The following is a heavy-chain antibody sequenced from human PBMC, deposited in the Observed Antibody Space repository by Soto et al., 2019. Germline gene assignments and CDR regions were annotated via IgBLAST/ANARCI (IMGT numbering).Heavy chain of an antibody. J-gene: IGHJ6*02. CDR3: AKEFHGSGQYYYYYGMDV. D-gene: IGHD3-10*01. CDR1: GFTFDDYA. Sequence: EVQLVESGGGLVQPGRSLRLSCAASGFTFDDYAMHWVRQAPGKGLEWVSGISWNSGSIGYADSVKGRFTISRDNAKNSLYVQMKSLRAEDRALYYCAKEFHGSGQYYYYYGMDVWGQGTTVTVSS. CDR2: ISWNSGSI. V-gene: IGHV3-9*01.